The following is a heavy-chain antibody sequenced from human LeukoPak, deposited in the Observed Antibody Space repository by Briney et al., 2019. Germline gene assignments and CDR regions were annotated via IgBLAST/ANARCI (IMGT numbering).Heavy chain of an antibody. Sequence: ASVKVSCKASGGTFSSYAISWVRQAPGQGLEWMGGIIPIFGTANYAQKFQGRVTITADESTSTAYVELSSLRSEDTAVYYCARDRAFKIFGVVPNWFDPWGQGTLVTVSS. D-gene: IGHD3-3*01. CDR1: GGTFSSYA. CDR3: ARDRAFKIFGVVPNWFDP. J-gene: IGHJ5*02. CDR2: IIPIFGTA. V-gene: IGHV1-69*01.